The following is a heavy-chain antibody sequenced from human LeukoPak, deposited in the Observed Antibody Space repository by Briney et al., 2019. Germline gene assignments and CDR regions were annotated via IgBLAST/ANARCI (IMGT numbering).Heavy chain of an antibody. CDR3: VRAVPAAILGAFDI. J-gene: IGHJ3*02. V-gene: IGHV3-48*04. Sequence: PGGSLRLSCAASGFTFSSYWMSWVRQAPGKGLEWVSYISSGGSPIYYADSVKGRFTISRDNAKNSLYLQMNSLRAEDTAVYYCVRAVPAAILGAFDIWGQGTTVTVSS. CDR1: GFTFSSYW. CDR2: ISSGGSPI. D-gene: IGHD2-2*02.